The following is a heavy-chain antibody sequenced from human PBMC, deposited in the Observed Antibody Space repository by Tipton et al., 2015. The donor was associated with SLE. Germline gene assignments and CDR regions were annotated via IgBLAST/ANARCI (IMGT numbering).Heavy chain of an antibody. Sequence: SLRLSCAASRFTFSNYAVSWVRQAPGKGLEWVSSISGDGGTTYYADSVKGRFTISRDNSKSTLYLQMNSLRAEDTAIYYCATDRWYQPFGYXXXWGQGTLVTVSS. CDR2: ISGDGGTT. D-gene: IGHD2-2*01. CDR1: RFTFSNYA. CDR3: ATDRWYQPFGYXXX. V-gene: IGHV3-23*01. J-gene: IGHJ4*02.